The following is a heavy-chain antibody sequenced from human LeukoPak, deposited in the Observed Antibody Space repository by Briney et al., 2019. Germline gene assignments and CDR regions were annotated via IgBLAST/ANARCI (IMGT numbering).Heavy chain of an antibody. Sequence: GGSVRLSCAASGFTFSDYYMGWIRPAPGKGLEWVSYISSSGSTIYYADSVKGRFTISRDNAKNSLYLQMNSLRAEDTAVYYCARWPTYYYDSSGYYRMDGMDVWGQGTTVTVSS. CDR1: GFTFSDYY. J-gene: IGHJ6*02. CDR3: ARWPTYYYDSSGYYRMDGMDV. V-gene: IGHV3-11*01. D-gene: IGHD3-22*01. CDR2: ISSSGSTI.